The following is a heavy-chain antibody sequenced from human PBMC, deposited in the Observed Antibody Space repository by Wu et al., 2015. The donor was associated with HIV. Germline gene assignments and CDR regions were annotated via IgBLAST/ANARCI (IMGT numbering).Heavy chain of an antibody. J-gene: IGHJ1*01. Sequence: QVQLVQSGAEVKKPGSSVKVSCKASGGTFSSYAISWVRQAPGQGLEWMGRIIPIFGTANYAQKFQGRVTITADESTSTAYMELSSLRSEDTAVYYCARECSGGSCYTSLGEYFQHWGQGHPGHRLL. V-gene: IGHV1-69*13. D-gene: IGHD2-15*01. CDR3: ARECSGGSCYTSLGEYFQH. CDR1: GGTFSSYA. CDR2: IIPIFGTA.